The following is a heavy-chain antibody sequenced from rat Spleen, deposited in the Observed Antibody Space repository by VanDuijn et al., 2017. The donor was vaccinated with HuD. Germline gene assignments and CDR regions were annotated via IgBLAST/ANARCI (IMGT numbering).Heavy chain of an antibody. CDR1: GFTFSDYY. J-gene: IGHJ2*01. CDR2: ISYDGSST. CDR3: ARHGYPGTAVFDY. Sequence: EVQLVESDGGLVQPGRSLKLSCAASGFTFSDYYMAWVRQAPTKGLEWVATISYDGSSTYYRDSVKGRFTISRDNAKSTLYLQMDSLRSEDTATYYCARHGYPGTAVFDYWGQGVMVTVSS. D-gene: IGHD1-4*01. V-gene: IGHV5-29*01.